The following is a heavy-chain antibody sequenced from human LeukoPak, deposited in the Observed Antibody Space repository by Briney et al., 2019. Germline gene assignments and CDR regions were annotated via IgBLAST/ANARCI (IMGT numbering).Heavy chain of an antibody. D-gene: IGHD3-10*01. V-gene: IGHV4-59*01. CDR1: GGSISSYY. Sequence: SETLSLTCTVSGGSISSYYWSWIRQPPGKGLEWIGYIYYSGSTNYNPSLKSRVTISVDTSKNQFSLKLSSVTAADTAVYYCAREVKGTSWFDPWGQGTLVTVSS. CDR3: AREVKGTSWFDP. J-gene: IGHJ5*02. CDR2: IYYSGST.